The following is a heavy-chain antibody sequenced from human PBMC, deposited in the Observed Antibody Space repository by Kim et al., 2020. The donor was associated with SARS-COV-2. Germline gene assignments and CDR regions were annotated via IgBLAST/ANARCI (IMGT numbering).Heavy chain of an antibody. D-gene: IGHD3-3*01. CDR1: GFTFSSYA. V-gene: IGHV3-23*01. J-gene: IGHJ6*02. CDR2: ISGSGGST. CDR3: AKVMKYYDFWSGYYEIPLMDV. Sequence: GGSLRLSCAASGFTFSSYAMSWVRQAPGKGLEWVSAISGSGGSTYYADSVKGRFTISRDNSKNTLYLQMNSLRAEDTAVYYCAKVMKYYDFWSGYYEIPLMDVWGQGTTVTVSS.